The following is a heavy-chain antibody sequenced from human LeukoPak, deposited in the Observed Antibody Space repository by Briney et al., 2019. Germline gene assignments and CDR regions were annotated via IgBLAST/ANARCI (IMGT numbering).Heavy chain of an antibody. V-gene: IGHV3-30*04. Sequence: PGRSLRLSCAVSLFTLSNYAMHWVRQAPGKGLEWVASISSDGNGKYYADSVKGRFTISRDISKNTLYLQMNSLATDDTAVYYCAGRGYSYGAFDYWGQGTLVTVSS. CDR1: LFTLSNYA. CDR2: ISSDGNGK. D-gene: IGHD5-18*01. J-gene: IGHJ4*02. CDR3: AGRGYSYGAFDY.